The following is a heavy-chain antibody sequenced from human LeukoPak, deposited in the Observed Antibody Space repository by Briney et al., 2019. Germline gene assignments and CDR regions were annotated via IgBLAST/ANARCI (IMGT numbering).Heavy chain of an antibody. D-gene: IGHD6-6*01. J-gene: IGHJ4*02. V-gene: IGHV1-69*04. CDR2: IIPILGIA. CDR3: ARDPRPYSSSSEDY. CDR1: GGTFSSYT. Sequence: SVKVSCKASGGTFSSYTISWVRQAPGQGLEWMGRIIPILGIANYAQKFQGRVTITADKSTNTSYMELSRLSSEDTAVYYCARDPRPYSSSSEDYWGQGTLVTVSS.